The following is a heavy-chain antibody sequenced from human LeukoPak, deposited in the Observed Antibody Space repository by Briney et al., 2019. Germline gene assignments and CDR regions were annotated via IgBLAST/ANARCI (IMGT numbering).Heavy chain of an antibody. CDR1: GFTFSSYW. J-gene: IGHJ3*02. CDR2: SDGSST. Sequence: SGGSLRLSCAASGFTFSSYWMHWVRQAPGKGLVWVSRSDGSSTSYADSVKGRFTISRDNAKNTLYLQMNSLRAEDTAVYYCARMTGGSDGLDMWGQGTMVTVYS. CDR3: ARMTGGSDGLDM. D-gene: IGHD2-15*01. V-gene: IGHV3-74*01.